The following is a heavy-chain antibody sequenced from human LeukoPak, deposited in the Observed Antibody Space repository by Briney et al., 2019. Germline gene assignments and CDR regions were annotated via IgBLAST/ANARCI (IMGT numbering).Heavy chain of an antibody. V-gene: IGHV1-2*06. D-gene: IGHD3-22*01. Sequence: ASVTVSCKASGYTFIAYYIYWMRQAPGQGLEWVGRINPNSGGTNYAQNFQDRVTLTRDTSITTAYMELNRLISDDTAVYYCARRGSGYYDNREAFDIWGQGTMVTVSS. CDR1: GYTFIAYY. CDR3: ARRGSGYYDNREAFDI. CDR2: INPNSGGT. J-gene: IGHJ3*02.